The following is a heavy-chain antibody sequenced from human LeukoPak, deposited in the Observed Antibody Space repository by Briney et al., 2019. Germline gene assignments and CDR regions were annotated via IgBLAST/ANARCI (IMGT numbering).Heavy chain of an antibody. J-gene: IGHJ3*02. V-gene: IGHV4-34*01. CDR1: GGSFSGYY. D-gene: IGHD3-10*01. CDR3: ARGGVLLWFGESRDAFDI. CDR2: INHSGST. Sequence: SETLSLTCAVYGGSFSGYYWSWIRLPPGKGLEWIGEINHSGSTNYNPSLKSRVTISVDTSKNQFSLKLSSVTAADTAVYYCARGGVLLWFGESRDAFDIWGQGTMVTVSS.